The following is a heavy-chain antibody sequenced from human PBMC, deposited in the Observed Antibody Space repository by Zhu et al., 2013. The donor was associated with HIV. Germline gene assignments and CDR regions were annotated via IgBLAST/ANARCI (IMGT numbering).Heavy chain of an antibody. D-gene: IGHD3-10*01. J-gene: IGHJ6*02. CDR1: GGTFSSYA. V-gene: IGHV1-69*06. CDR2: IIPIFGTA. Sequence: QVQLVQSGAEVKKPGSSVKVSCKASGGTFSSYAISWVRQAPGQGLEWMGGIIPIFGTANYAQKFQGRVTITADKSTSTAYMELSSLRSEDTAVYYCARDNFGRPVPLEGYGMDVWGQGTTVTVSS. CDR3: ARDNFGRPVPLEGYGMDV.